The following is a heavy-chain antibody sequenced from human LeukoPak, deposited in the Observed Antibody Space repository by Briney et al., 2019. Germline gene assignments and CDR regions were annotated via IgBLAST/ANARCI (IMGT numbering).Heavy chain of an antibody. Sequence: SETLSLTCAVSGGSISSYYWSWIRQPPGKGLEWIGYIYYSGSTNYNPSLKSRVTISVDTSKNQFSLKLSSVTAADTAVYYCARGRLPSDYWGQGTLVTVSS. V-gene: IGHV4-59*08. J-gene: IGHJ4*02. D-gene: IGHD6-25*01. CDR2: IYYSGST. CDR3: ARGRLPSDY. CDR1: GGSISSYY.